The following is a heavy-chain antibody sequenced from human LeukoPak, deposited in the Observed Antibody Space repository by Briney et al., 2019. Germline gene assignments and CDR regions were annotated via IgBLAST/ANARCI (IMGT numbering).Heavy chain of an antibody. CDR1: GLTFSTYN. J-gene: IGHJ4*02. CDR2: ITSGGTYT. D-gene: IGHD3-9*01. CDR3: ARGHYDILTASYKWTPDY. V-gene: IGHV3-21*06. Sequence: GGSLRLSCAASGLTFSTYNMNWVRQAPGKGLEWVSSITSGGTYTYYADSVKGRFTTSRDNAKNSLSLQLSSLRAEDTAVYYCARGHYDILTASYKWTPDYWGQGILVNVSS.